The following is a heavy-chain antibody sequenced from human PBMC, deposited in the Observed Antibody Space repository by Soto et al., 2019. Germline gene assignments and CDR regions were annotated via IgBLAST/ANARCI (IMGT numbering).Heavy chain of an antibody. V-gene: IGHV3-30-3*01. CDR3: ARGEEYGDPRGGFSDIDY. CDR2: ISYDGSNK. J-gene: IGHJ4*02. CDR1: GFTFSSYA. Sequence: QVQLVESGGGVVQPGRSLRLSCAASGFTFSSYAMHWVRQAPGKGLEWVAVISYDGSNKYYADSVKGRFTISRDNSKNTLYLQMNSLGAEDTAVYYWARGEEYGDPRGGFSDIDYWGQGTLVTVSS. D-gene: IGHD4-17*01.